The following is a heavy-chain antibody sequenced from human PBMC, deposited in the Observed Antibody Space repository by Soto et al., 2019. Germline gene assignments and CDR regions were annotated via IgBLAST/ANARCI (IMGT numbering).Heavy chain of an antibody. D-gene: IGHD5-18*01. J-gene: IGHJ3*02. V-gene: IGHV3-11*01. Sequence: QVQLVESGGGLVKPGGSLRISCAASGFTFSDYYMSWIRQAPGKGLEWVSYISSSGSTIYYADSMKGRYTNSRDNGKNSLDLQMNSLRAEATAVYYCARGYGLAAFDIWGQGTMVTVSS. CDR3: ARGYGLAAFDI. CDR1: GFTFSDYY. CDR2: ISSSGSTI.